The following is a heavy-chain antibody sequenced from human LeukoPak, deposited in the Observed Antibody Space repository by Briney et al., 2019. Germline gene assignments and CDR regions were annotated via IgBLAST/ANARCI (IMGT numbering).Heavy chain of an antibody. CDR2: IYYSGST. V-gene: IGHV4-61*01. Sequence: SETLSLTCTVSGGSVSSGSYYWSWIRQPPGKGLEWIGYIYYSGSTNYNPSLKSRVTISVDTSKNQFSLKLSSVTAADTAVYYCARAVRYSYGYDLPDYWGQGTLVTVSS. CDR3: ARAVRYSYGYDLPDY. J-gene: IGHJ4*02. CDR1: GGSVSSGSYY. D-gene: IGHD5-18*01.